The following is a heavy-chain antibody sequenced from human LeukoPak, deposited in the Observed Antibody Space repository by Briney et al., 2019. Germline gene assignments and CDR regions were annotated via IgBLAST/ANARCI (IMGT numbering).Heavy chain of an antibody. V-gene: IGHV1-18*01. D-gene: IGHD5-12*01. CDR3: ARGSTVATPYYYYGMDV. J-gene: IGHJ6*02. CDR1: GYTFTSYG. Sequence: GASVKVSCKASGYTFTSYGISWVRQAPGQGLEWMGWISAYNGNTNYAQKLQGRVTMTTDTSTSTAYMELRSLRSDDTAVYYCARGSTVATPYYYYGMDVWGQGTTVTVSS. CDR2: ISAYNGNT.